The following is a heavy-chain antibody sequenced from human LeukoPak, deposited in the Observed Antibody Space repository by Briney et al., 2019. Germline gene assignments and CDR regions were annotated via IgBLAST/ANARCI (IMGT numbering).Heavy chain of an antibody. V-gene: IGHV4-61*02. D-gene: IGHD3-22*01. CDR1: GGSINSGAYY. J-gene: IGHJ4*02. CDR2: IYTSGTT. CDR3: ARDHPHYYYDTSGYYDY. Sequence: SQTLSLTCTVSGGSINSGAYYWSWIRQPAGKGLEWIVRIYTSGTTNYNPSLKSRPTISTDTSKNQYSLKLSSVTAADTAVYYCARDHPHYYYDTSGYYDYWGQGILVTVSS.